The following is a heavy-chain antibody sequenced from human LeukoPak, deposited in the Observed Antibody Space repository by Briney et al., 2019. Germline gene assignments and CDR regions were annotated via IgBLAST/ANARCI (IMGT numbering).Heavy chain of an antibody. CDR1: DDPINSGVYY. D-gene: IGHD1-26*01. J-gene: IGHJ6*03. V-gene: IGHV4-61*09. CDR2: IYTSGTTT. Sequence: SETLSLTCTVSDDPINSGVYYWNWIRQPAGKGLEWIGHIYTSGTTTNSNPSLKSRVAISLDTSRNHFSLKLSSVTAADTAVYYCARAKKRSGRSRNFYLDVWGKGTTVTVPS. CDR3: ARAKKRSGRSRNFYLDV.